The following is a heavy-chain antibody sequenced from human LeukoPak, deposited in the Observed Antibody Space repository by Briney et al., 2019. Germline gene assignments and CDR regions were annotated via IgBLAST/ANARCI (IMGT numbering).Heavy chain of an antibody. CDR3: ARRKDTAMVKAWFDP. CDR1: GYIFTSYG. V-gene: IGHV1-18*01. D-gene: IGHD5-18*01. J-gene: IGHJ5*02. Sequence: ASVKVSCKASGYIFTSYGISWVRQAPGQGLEWMGWISAYNGNTNYAQKLQGRVTMTTDTSMSTAYMELRSLRSDDTAVYYCARRKDTAMVKAWFDPWGQGTLVTVSS. CDR2: ISAYNGNT.